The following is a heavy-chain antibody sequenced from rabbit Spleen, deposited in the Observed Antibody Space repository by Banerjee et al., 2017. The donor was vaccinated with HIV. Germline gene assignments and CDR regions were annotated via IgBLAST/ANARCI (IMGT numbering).Heavy chain of an antibody. CDR1: GFSFSYSDY. D-gene: IGHD3-1*01. CDR3: ARSYVVGTAWADIAKFGL. V-gene: IGHV1S40*01. Sequence: QSLEESGGDLAKPGASLTLTCTAFGFSFSYSDYLCWARQPPGKGPEWIACIGAGISYTIYYATWAKGRFTISKTSSTTVTLQMTSLTAADTATYFCARSYVVGTAWADIAKFGLWGQGTLVTVS. J-gene: IGHJ3*01. CDR2: IGAGISYTI.